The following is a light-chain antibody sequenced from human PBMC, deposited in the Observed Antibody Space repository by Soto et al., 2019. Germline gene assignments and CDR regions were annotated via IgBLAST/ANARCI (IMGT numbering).Light chain of an antibody. CDR3: ASYTTSSTYV. V-gene: IGLV2-14*03. Sequence: QSVLTQPASVSGSPGQSIAICCTGTSSDVGAFNYVSWYQQHPGKAPKFMIFDVSSRPSGVSDRFSGSKSGNTASLTISGLQTEDEADYYCASYTTSSTYVFGTGTKVTVL. J-gene: IGLJ1*01. CDR1: SSDVGAFNY. CDR2: DVS.